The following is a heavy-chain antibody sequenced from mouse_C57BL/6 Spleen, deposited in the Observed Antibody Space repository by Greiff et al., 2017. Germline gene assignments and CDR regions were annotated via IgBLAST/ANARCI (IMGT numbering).Heavy chain of an antibody. J-gene: IGHJ4*01. CDR2: INPSNGGT. CDR3: ARERSITTVVATDAMDY. CDR1: GYTFTSYW. D-gene: IGHD1-1*01. V-gene: IGHV1-53*01. Sequence: VQLQQPGTELVKPGASVKLSCKASGYTFTSYWMHWVKQRPGQGLEWIGNINPSNGGTNYNEKFKSKATLTVDKSSSTAYMQLSSLTSEDSAVYYCARERSITTVVATDAMDYWGQGTSVTVSS.